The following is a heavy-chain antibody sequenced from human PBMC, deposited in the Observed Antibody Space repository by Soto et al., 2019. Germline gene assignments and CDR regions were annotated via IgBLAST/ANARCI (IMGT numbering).Heavy chain of an antibody. J-gene: IGHJ5*01. CDR2: TYYRSKWYY. V-gene: IGHV6-1*01. D-gene: IGHD3-16*01. CDR1: GVSVSSNRAT. CDR3: VRLIGNSWLDS. Sequence: VPLQQSGPGLVKPSHTLSLTCAISGVSVSSNRATWDWIRQSPSRGLEWLGRTYYRSKWYYDYALSVKSRITNNPDTSNNQLYLQLNSVTTDDTAVYYCVRLIGNSWLDSWGQGTLVTVSS.